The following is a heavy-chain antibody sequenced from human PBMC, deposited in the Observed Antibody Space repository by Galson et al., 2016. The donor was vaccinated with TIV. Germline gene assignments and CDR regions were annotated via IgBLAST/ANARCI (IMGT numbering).Heavy chain of an antibody. CDR3: SIAPGTYNTAWYVY. D-gene: IGHD6-19*01. CDR2: IVPILGMT. J-gene: IGHJ4*02. CDR1: GVTFSSYA. V-gene: IGHV1-69*04. Sequence: SVKVSCKASGVTFSSYAISWVRQAPGQGLEWMGRIVPILGMTNYAQKFQGRVTITADKSTSTAYMDLSSLRSEDTAMYYCSIAPGTYNTAWYVYWGQGTLVTVSS.